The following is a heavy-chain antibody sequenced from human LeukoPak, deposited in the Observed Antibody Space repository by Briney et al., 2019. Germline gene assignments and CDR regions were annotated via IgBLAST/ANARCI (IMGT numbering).Heavy chain of an antibody. CDR2: IRYDGINK. CDR1: GFTFSSYG. D-gene: IGHD3-22*01. CDR3: AKDFSVYYYDSRVLDY. V-gene: IGHV3-30*02. Sequence: GGSLRLSCAGSGFTFSSYGMHWVRQAPGKGLEWVAFIRYDGINKYYADSVKGRFTVSRDNSKDTLYLQMNSLRAEDTAVYYCAKDFSVYYYDSRVLDYWGQGTLVTVSS. J-gene: IGHJ4*02.